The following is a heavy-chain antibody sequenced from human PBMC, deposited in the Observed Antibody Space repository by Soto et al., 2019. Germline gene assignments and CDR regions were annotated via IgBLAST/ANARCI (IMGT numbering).Heavy chain of an antibody. CDR3: ERDIWWEPGVDAFHI. CDR2: VSKDGSNT. CDR1: GFTFNFFA. D-gene: IGHD1-26*01. Sequence: QVQLVESGGGVVQPGRSLRLSCAASGFTFNFFAMHWVRQAPGKGLEWVAAVSKDGSNTYYADSVKGRFTISRDNPKNTLYLKMNSLRVEDTAVDYCERDIWWEPGVDAFHIWGQGTMVIVSP. V-gene: IGHV3-30-3*01. J-gene: IGHJ3*02.